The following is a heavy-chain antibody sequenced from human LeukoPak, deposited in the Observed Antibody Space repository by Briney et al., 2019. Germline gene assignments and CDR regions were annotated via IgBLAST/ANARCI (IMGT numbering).Heavy chain of an antibody. J-gene: IGHJ6*03. V-gene: IGHV4-38-2*01. D-gene: IGHD5-24*01. CDR3: ARGVEMPQHHQYYYYMDV. CDR2: SYHSAST. CDR1: GYSISSCFH. Sequence: SETLSLTCAVSGYSISSCFHWGWIRQPPGKWLEWIGSSYHSASTYYNPSLKSRVAIAVDTSKNQFSLTLSSVTAADTAVYYCARGVEMPQHHQYYYYMDVWGKGATVTASS.